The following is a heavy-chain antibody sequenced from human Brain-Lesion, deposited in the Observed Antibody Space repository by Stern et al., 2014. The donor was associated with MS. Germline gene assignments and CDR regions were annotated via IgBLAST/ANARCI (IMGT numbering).Heavy chain of an antibody. V-gene: IGHV4-30-2*01. CDR2: MNYGGNP. J-gene: IGHJ5*02. CDR1: GYSITSAAFS. D-gene: IGHD2-2*01. CDR3: ARGRSRVHPPLDP. Sequence: QVQLVQSGSGLVKPSQTLSLTCSVSGYSITSAAFSWTWLPQAPGKGLEWIGHMNYGGNPLFNTSLSSRVTISVDTSKHQFSLRLNAVTAADTAVYYCARGRSRVHPPLDPWGQGTLVTVSS.